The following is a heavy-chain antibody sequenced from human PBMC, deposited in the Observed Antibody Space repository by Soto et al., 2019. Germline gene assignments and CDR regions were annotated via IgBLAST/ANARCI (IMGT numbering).Heavy chain of an antibody. CDR1: GFTFNTYD. CDR3: AKLEGGWYFDY. D-gene: IGHD1-26*01. J-gene: IGHJ4*02. Sequence: EVQLLESGGGLGQPGGSLRLSCAASGFTFNTYDMSWVRQAPGKGLEWVSSISGSGGSTYYADSVKGRFTISRDNSKNTLYLQMNSLRAEDTAVYSCAKLEGGWYFDYWGQGTLVTVSS. CDR2: ISGSGGST. V-gene: IGHV3-23*01.